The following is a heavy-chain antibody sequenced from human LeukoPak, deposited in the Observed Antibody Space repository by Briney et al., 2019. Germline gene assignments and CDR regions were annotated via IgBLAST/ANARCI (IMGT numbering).Heavy chain of an antibody. V-gene: IGHV3-53*01. J-gene: IGHJ4*02. CDR1: GFIVSSNY. CDR3: ARDRVGATTNFDY. D-gene: IGHD1-26*01. CDR2: IYSGGST. Sequence: GGSLRLSCAASGFIVSSNYMSWVRQAPGKGLEWVSVIYSGGSTYYADSVRGRFTISRDNSKNTLYLQMNSLRAEDTAVYYCARDRVGATTNFDYWGQGTLVTVSS.